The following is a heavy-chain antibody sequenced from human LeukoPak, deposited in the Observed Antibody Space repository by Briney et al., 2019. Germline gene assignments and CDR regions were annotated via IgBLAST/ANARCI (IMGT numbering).Heavy chain of an antibody. J-gene: IGHJ4*02. CDR2: IYHSGST. CDR1: GGSISSGGYY. V-gene: IGHV4-30-2*01. Sequence: SETLSLTCTVSGGSISSGGYYWSWIRQPPGKGLEWIGYIYHSGSTYYNPSLKSRVTISVDRSKNQFSLKLSSVTAADTAVYYCARAPSTPFRFDYWGQGTLVTVSS. CDR3: ARAPSTPFRFDY. D-gene: IGHD1-1*01.